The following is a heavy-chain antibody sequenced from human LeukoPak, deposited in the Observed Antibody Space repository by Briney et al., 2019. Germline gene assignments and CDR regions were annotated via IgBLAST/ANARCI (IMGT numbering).Heavy chain of an antibody. V-gene: IGHV4-39*07. D-gene: IGHD3-22*01. Sequence: SETLSLTCTVSGGSIRSSYYYWGWIRQPPGKGLEWIGSIYDSGSTYYNPSLKSRVTISVDKSKNQFSLKLSSVTAADTAVYYCARGYDSSGHFDYWGQGTLVTVSS. CDR2: IYDSGST. CDR1: GGSIRSSYYY. J-gene: IGHJ4*02. CDR3: ARGYDSSGHFDY.